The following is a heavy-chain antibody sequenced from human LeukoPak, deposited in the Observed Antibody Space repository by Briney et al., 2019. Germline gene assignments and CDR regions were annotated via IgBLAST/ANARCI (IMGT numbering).Heavy chain of an antibody. CDR2: FDPEDGET. D-gene: IGHD3-3*01. Sequence: ASVKVSCKVSGYTLTELSMHWVRQAPGKGPEWMGGFDPEDGETIYAQKFQGRVTMTEDTSTDTAYMELSSLRSEDTAVYYCATGVPTYYDFWSGYFTFDYWGQGTLVTVSS. CDR3: ATGVPTYYDFWSGYFTFDY. CDR1: GYTLTELS. J-gene: IGHJ4*02. V-gene: IGHV1-24*01.